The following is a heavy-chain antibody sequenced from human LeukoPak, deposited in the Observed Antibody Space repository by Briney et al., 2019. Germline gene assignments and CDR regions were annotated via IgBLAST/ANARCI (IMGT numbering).Heavy chain of an antibody. J-gene: IGHJ6*02. D-gene: IGHD3-22*01. V-gene: IGHV4-34*01. CDR1: GGSFSDYY. CDR3: ARGRIAMIVVVRSFYYGMDV. Sequence: SETLSLICAVYGGSFSDYYWTWIRQSPGKGLEWIGEINDHSGNTNYNPSLNSRVSISLEKSKNQLSLELRSVTAADTAVYYCARGRIAMIVVVRSFYYGMDVWGQGTTVTVSS. CDR2: INDHSGNT.